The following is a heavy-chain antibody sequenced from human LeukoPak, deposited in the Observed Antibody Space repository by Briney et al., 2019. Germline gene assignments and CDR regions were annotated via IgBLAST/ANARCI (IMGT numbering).Heavy chain of an antibody. J-gene: IGHJ4*02. CDR1: GGSISSGSYY. CDR3: ARGEYI. V-gene: IGHV4-61*02. CDR2: SNTSGST. D-gene: IGHD6-6*01. Sequence: SQTLSLTCTVSGGSISSGSYYWSWIRQPAGKGLEWIGRSNTSGSTNYSPSLKSRVTISVDTSKNQFSLKLRSVTAADTAVYYCARGEYIWGQGTLVTVSS.